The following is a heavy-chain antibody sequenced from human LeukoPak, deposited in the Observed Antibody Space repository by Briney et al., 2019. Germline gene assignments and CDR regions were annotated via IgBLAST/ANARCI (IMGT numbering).Heavy chain of an antibody. J-gene: IGHJ4*02. CDR3: ASSSWYALDY. CDR2: ISSSGSTM. CDR1: GFTFSSYE. D-gene: IGHD6-13*01. V-gene: IGHV3-48*03. Sequence: PGGSQRLSCAASGFTFSSYEMNWVRQAPGKGLEWISYISSSGSTMYYADSVKGRFTISRDNAKNSLYLQMNSLRAEDTAIYYCASSSWYALDYWGQGTLVTVSS.